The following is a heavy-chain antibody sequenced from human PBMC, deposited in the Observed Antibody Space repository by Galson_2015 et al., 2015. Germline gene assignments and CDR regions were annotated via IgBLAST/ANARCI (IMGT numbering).Heavy chain of an antibody. D-gene: IGHD2-21*02. V-gene: IGHV3-7*01. CDR2: IKEDGSEK. J-gene: IGHJ4*02. CDR1: GLIFSNYW. CDR3: ARSTAYYFDY. Sequence: CAASGLIFSNYWMTWVRQAPGKGLEWVASIKEDGSEKYYVDSVKGRFTVSRDNAKNSLYLQMNSLGAEDTAVYYCARSTAYYFDYWGQGTLVTVSS.